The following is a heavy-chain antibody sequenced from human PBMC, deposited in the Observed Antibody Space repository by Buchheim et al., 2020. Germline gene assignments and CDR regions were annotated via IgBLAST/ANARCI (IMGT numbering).Heavy chain of an antibody. J-gene: IGHJ6*02. V-gene: IGHV3-23*01. Sequence: EVQLLESGGGLVQPGGSLRLSCAASGFIFSNYGMNWVRQAPGKGLEWVSAISHSGASTFYADSVKGRFTISRDNSKNTLYLQMNSLRVEDTAIYYCARWGQWLVLAYGMDVWGQGTT. CDR2: ISHSGAST. D-gene: IGHD6-19*01. CDR3: ARWGQWLVLAYGMDV. CDR1: GFIFSNYG.